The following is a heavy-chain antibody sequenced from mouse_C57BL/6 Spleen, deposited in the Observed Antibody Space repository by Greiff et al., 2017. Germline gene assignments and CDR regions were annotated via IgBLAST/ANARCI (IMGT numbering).Heavy chain of an antibody. V-gene: IGHV1-52*01. CDR1: GYTFTSYW. CDR2: IDPSDSET. J-gene: IGHJ3*01. Sequence: QVQLQQPGAELVRPGSSVKLSCKASGYTFTSYWMHWVKQRPIQGLEWIGNIDPSDSETHYNQKFKDKATLTVDKSSSTAYMQLSRLTSEDSAVYSCEKGGDSAGYWVAYWGQGTLVTVSA. D-gene: IGHD3-2*01. CDR3: EKGGDSAGYWVAY.